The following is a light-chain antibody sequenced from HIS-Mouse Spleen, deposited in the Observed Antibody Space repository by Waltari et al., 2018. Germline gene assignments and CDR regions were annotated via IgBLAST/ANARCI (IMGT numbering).Light chain of an antibody. CDR1: KLGDKY. CDR2: QAS. Sequence: SYELTQPPSVSVSPGQTASITCSGDKLGDKYACWYQQKPGQSPALVIYQASNGPSGIPERVSGSNSGNTGTLTVSGTQAMDEADYYCQAWDRSTVVFGGGTKLTVL. V-gene: IGLV3-1*01. J-gene: IGLJ2*01. CDR3: QAWDRSTVV.